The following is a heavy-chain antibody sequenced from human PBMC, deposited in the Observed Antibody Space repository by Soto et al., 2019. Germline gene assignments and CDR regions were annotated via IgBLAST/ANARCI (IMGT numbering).Heavy chain of an antibody. Sequence: SETLSLSCTVSDGSISSYYWSWIRQPPGKGLEWIGYIYGTGTTNYAPSLKNRVTMSLHTSKNQFSLTLSSVTAADTAMYYCAGFSSGTYLFGLWGPGTLVTVSS. V-gene: IGHV4-59*01. D-gene: IGHD1-26*01. CDR3: AGFSSGTYLFGL. CDR1: DGSISSYY. CDR2: IYGTGTT. J-gene: IGHJ4*02.